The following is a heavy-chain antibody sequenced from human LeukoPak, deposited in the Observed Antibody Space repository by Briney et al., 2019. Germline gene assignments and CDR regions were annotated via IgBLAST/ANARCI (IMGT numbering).Heavy chain of an antibody. CDR2: IRYDGSNK. J-gene: IGHJ6*03. D-gene: IGHD1-14*01. V-gene: IGHV3-30*02. CDR1: GFTFSNYG. Sequence: GGSLRLSCAASGFTFSNYGMHWVRQTPGKGLEWVAFIRYDGSNKYYADSVKGRFTISRDNSRNTLYLQMNSLRAEDTAVYYCAKEGEPSAYYYYMDVWGKGTTVTVSS. CDR3: AKEGEPSAYYYYMDV.